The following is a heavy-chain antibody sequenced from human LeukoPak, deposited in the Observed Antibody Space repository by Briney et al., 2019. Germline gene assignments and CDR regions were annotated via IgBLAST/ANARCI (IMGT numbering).Heavy chain of an antibody. CDR2: INPSGGST. Sequence: ASVKVSCKASGHTFTSYYMHWVRQAPGQGLEWMGIINPSGGSTSYAQKFQGRVTMTRDTSISTAYMELSRLRSDDTAVYYCARYITVGATYQHFDYWGQGTLVTVSS. D-gene: IGHD1-26*01. CDR3: ARYITVGATYQHFDY. V-gene: IGHV1-46*01. J-gene: IGHJ4*02. CDR1: GHTFTSYY.